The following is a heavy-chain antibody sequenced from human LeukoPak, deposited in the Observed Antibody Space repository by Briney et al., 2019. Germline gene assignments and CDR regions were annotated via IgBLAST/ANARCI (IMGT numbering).Heavy chain of an antibody. Sequence: GRSLRLSCAASGFTFSSYAIHWVRQAPGKGLEWVAVISYDGSNKYYADSVKGRFTISRDNSKNTLYLQMNSLRAEDTAVYYCASLAVAELYWGQGTLVTVSS. J-gene: IGHJ4*02. D-gene: IGHD6-19*01. V-gene: IGHV3-30-3*01. CDR3: ASLAVAELY. CDR2: ISYDGSNK. CDR1: GFTFSSYA.